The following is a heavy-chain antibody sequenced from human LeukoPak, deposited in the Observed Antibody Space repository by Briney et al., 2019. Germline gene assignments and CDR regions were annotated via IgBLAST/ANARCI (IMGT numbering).Heavy chain of an antibody. V-gene: IGHV3-7*04. CDR2: IKQDGSEK. Sequence: GGSLRLSCAASGLTFSSYWMSWVRQAPGKGLEWVANIKQDGSEKYYVDSVKGRFTISRDNAKNSLYLQMNSLRAEDTAVYYCARVLNWFDPWGQGTLVTVSS. J-gene: IGHJ5*02. CDR3: ARVLNWFDP. CDR1: GLTFSSYW.